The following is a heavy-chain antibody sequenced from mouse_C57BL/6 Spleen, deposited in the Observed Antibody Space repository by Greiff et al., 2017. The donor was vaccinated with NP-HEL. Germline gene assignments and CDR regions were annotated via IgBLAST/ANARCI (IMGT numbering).Heavy chain of an antibody. D-gene: IGHD2-12*01. Sequence: EVQVVESGGDLVKPGGSLKLSCAASGFTFSSYGMSWVRQTPDKRLEWVATISSGGSYTYYPDSVKGRFTISRDNAKNTLYLQMSSLKSEDTAMYYCARPYTRDYYAMDYWGQGTSVTVSS. J-gene: IGHJ4*01. V-gene: IGHV5-6*01. CDR3: ARPYTRDYYAMDY. CDR2: ISSGGSYT. CDR1: GFTFSSYG.